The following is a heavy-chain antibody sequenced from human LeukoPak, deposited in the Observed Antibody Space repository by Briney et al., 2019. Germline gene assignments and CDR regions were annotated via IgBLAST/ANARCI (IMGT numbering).Heavy chain of an antibody. D-gene: IGHD1-26*01. V-gene: IGHV4-4*07. J-gene: IGHJ4*02. Sequence: SETLSLTCTVSGGSISSYYWSRIRQPAGKGLEWIGRIYTSGSTNYNPSLKSRVTMSVDTSKNQFSLKLSSVTAADTAVYYCARVIVGATLSEGYYFDYWGQGTLVTVSS. CDR1: GGSISSYY. CDR2: IYTSGST. CDR3: ARVIVGATLSEGYYFDY.